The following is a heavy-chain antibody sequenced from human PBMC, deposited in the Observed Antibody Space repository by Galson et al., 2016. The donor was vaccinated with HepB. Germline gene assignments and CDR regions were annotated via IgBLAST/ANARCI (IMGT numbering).Heavy chain of an antibody. Sequence: LRLSCAASGFSISSYAMRWVRQAPGKGLEWVSSINVNGETTYYADSVKGRFTISRDNSKNTLYLQMSSLRVGDAAIYFCAGGTAWHHFNFWGQGSLVIVSS. CDR2: INVNGETT. CDR1: GFSISSYA. D-gene: IGHD1-26*01. V-gene: IGHV3-23*01. J-gene: IGHJ4*02. CDR3: AGGTAWHHFNF.